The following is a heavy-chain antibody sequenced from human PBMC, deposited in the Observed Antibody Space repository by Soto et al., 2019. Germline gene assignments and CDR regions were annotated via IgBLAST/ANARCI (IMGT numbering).Heavy chain of an antibody. Sequence: GGSLRLSCAASGFTFSSYSMNWVRQAPGKGLEWVSSISSSSSYIYYADSVKGRFTISRDNAKNSLYLQMNSLRAEDTAVYYCARGGIAAAEGTSSRYYYYGMDVWGQGTTVTVSS. CDR2: ISSSSSYI. V-gene: IGHV3-21*01. D-gene: IGHD6-13*01. CDR3: ARGGIAAAEGTSSRYYYYGMDV. CDR1: GFTFSSYS. J-gene: IGHJ6*02.